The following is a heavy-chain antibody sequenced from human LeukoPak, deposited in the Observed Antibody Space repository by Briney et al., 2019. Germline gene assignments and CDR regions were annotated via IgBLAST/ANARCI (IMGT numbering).Heavy chain of an antibody. Sequence: GGSLRLSCVASGFTFSSYTMNWVRQAPGKGLEWVSSISSTSSYIYYADSLKGRFTISRDNVKNSLYLQMNSLRAEDTAVYYCARDLGWGREPGRSFDYWGQGTLVTVSS. CDR2: ISSTSSYI. D-gene: IGHD3-16*01. CDR3: ARDLGWGREPGRSFDY. V-gene: IGHV3-21*01. J-gene: IGHJ4*02. CDR1: GFTFSSYT.